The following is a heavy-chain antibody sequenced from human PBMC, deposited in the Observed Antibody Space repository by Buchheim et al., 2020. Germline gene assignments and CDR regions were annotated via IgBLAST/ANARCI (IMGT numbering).Heavy chain of an antibody. J-gene: IGHJ4*02. CDR1: GFTFSRYG. CDR3: AKDASLVVVLTASEYFDH. CDR2: VSHDGSNK. Sequence: QVQLVESGGGVVQPGRSLRLSCTASGFTFSRYGMHWVRQAPGKGLEWVALVSHDGSNKYYAGSVKGRFSISRDNSKNTLYLQMTSLTIEDTAVYYCAKDASLVVVLTASEYFDHWGQGAL. D-gene: IGHD2-15*01. V-gene: IGHV3-30*18.